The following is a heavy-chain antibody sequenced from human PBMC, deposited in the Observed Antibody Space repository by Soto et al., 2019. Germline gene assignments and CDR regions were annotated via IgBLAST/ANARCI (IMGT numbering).Heavy chain of an antibody. CDR2: ISGSGGST. Sequence: GGSLRLSCAASGFTFSSYAMSWVRQAPGKGLEWVSAISGSGGSTYYADSVKGRFTISRDNSKNTLYLQMNSLRAEDTAVYYCAKGGIGSGGSCYSVSCGGMDYYYGMDVWGQGTTVTVSS. CDR3: AKGGIGSGGSCYSVSCGGMDYYYGMDV. CDR1: GFTFSSYA. V-gene: IGHV3-23*01. D-gene: IGHD2-15*01. J-gene: IGHJ6*02.